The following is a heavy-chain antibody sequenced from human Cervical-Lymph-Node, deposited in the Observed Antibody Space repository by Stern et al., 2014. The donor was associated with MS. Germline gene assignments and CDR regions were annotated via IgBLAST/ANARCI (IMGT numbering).Heavy chain of an antibody. V-gene: IGHV3-66*02. CDR3: AAQNIGTRGY. Sequence: EVQLVESGGGLVQPGGSLRLSCAASGFTVSNNYMTWVRQGPGMGLEWVSLIYSGSNTYYADSVKGRFTISRDNTKNTLYLQMNSLRPEDTAVYYCAAQNIGTRGYWGQGALVTVSS. D-gene: IGHD2/OR15-2a*01. J-gene: IGHJ4*02. CDR1: GFTVSNNY. CDR2: IYSGSNT.